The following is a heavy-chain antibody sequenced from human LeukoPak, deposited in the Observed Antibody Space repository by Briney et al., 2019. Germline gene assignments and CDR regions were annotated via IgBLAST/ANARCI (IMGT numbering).Heavy chain of an antibody. CDR2: FDPEDGET. J-gene: IGHJ5*02. Sequence: ASVKVSCKVSGYTLTELSMHWVRQAPGKGLEWMGGFDPEDGETIYAQKFQGRVTMTEDTSTDTAYMELSSLRSEDTAVYYCARDHRVAAAGTNWFDPWGQGTLVTVSS. CDR1: GYTLTELS. V-gene: IGHV1-24*01. CDR3: ARDHRVAAAGTNWFDP. D-gene: IGHD6-13*01.